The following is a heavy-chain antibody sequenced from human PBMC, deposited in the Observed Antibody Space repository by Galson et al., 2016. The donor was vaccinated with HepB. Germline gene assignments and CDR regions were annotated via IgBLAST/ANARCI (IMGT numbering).Heavy chain of an antibody. D-gene: IGHD6-19*01. J-gene: IGHJ4*02. CDR2: ISSDGSHK. CDR1: GFNFSNYS. Sequence: SLRLSCAASGFNFSNYSLHWVRQAPGKGLESVAVISSDGSHKYLANSVKGRFTISRDNSKNTVFLQMNSLRTEDTAMYYCARSGQWLVRFYFDCWGQGSLVTVSP. V-gene: IGHV3-30*04. CDR3: ARSGQWLVRFYFDC.